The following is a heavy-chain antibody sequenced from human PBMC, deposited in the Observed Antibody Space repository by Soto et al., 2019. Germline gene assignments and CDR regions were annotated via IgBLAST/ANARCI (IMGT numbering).Heavy chain of an antibody. V-gene: IGHV3-23*01. CDR3: ARAAHYDFWSGYYYMDV. CDR1: GFTFSSYA. CDR2: ISGSGGIT. D-gene: IGHD3-3*01. J-gene: IGHJ6*03. Sequence: EVQLLESGGGLVQPGGSLRLSCATSGFTFSSYAMAWVRQAPGKGLEWVSAISGSGGITYHAASVRGRFSISRDNSRNMLYLQMNSLGAEATAVYYWARAAHYDFWSGYYYMDVWGIGTTVTVSS.